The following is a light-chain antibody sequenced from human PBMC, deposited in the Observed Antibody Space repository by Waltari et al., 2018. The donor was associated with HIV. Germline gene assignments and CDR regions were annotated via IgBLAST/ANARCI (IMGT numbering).Light chain of an antibody. CDR2: EVS. V-gene: IGLV2-23*02. J-gene: IGLJ2*01. CDR3: CSYAGSSTHVV. Sequence: QSALAQPASVSGFPGQSITISCTGTSSEVGSYNFFSWYQQHPGKAPKLMIYEVSKRPSWVSNRFSGSKSGNTASLTISGLQAEDEADYYCCSYAGSSTHVVFGGGTKLTVL. CDR1: SSEVGSYNF.